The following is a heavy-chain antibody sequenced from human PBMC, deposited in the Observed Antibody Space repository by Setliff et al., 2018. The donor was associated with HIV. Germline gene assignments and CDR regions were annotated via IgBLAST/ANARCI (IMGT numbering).Heavy chain of an antibody. CDR3: ARDLSLDIAAAGADY. CDR2: ISAYNGNT. CDR1: GYTFTSYG. J-gene: IGHJ4*02. D-gene: IGHD6-13*01. Sequence: ASVKVSCKASGYTFTSYGISWVRQAPGQGLEWMGWISAYNGNTNYAQKFQGRVTMTRDTSISTAYMELSRLRSDDTAVYYCARDLSLDIAAAGADYWGQGTLVTVSS. V-gene: IGHV1-18*01.